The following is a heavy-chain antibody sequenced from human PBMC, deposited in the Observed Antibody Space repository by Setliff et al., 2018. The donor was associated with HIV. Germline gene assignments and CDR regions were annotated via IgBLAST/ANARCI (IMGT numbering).Heavy chain of an antibody. V-gene: IGHV4-59*12. D-gene: IGHD3-10*01. Sequence: TSETLSLTCTVSGASISSYYWSWIRQPPGKGLEWIGYIYSSGSTNYNPSLKSRVTISVDKSKNQFSLKLSSVTAADTAVYYCARVEAKVRGATYGMDVWGQGTTVTVSS. CDR1: GASISSYY. CDR3: ARVEAKVRGATYGMDV. CDR2: IYSSGST. J-gene: IGHJ6*02.